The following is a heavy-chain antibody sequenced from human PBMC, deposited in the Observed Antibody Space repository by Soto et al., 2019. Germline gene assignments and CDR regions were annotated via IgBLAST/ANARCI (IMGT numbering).Heavy chain of an antibody. CDR2: IKNDGSEQ. D-gene: IGHD3-10*01. CDR1: GFTFTTYY. Sequence: EVQLVESGGALVQPGGSLRLSCAASGFTFTTYYMTWVRQAPGKGLEWVASIKNDGSEQYYVDSVKGRFTISRDNAKNSLYLQMNSLRVGDTALYYCSRENWFQDYWGQGTLVTVSS. CDR3: SRENWFQDY. V-gene: IGHV3-7*03. J-gene: IGHJ4*02.